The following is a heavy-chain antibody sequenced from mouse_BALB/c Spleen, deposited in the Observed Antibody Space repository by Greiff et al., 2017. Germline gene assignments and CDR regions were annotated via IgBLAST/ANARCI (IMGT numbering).Heavy chain of an antibody. D-gene: IGHD1-1*02. Sequence: EVKLVESGGGLVQPGGSRKLSCAASGFTFSDYGMAWVRQAPGKGPEWVAFISNLAYSIYYADTVTGRFTISRENAKNTLYLEMSSLRSEDTAMYYCARDYVNWYFDVWGAGTTVTVSS. CDR3: ARDYVNWYFDV. CDR1: GFTFSDYG. CDR2: ISNLAYSI. J-gene: IGHJ1*01. V-gene: IGHV5-15*02.